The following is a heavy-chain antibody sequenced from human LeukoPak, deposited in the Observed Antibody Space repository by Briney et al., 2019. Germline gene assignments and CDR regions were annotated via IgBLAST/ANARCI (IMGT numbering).Heavy chain of an antibody. CDR1: GFPFSSYT. CDR2: ISTSSGYT. D-gene: IGHD2-2*01. J-gene: IGHJ6*02. Sequence: PGGSLRLSCAASGFPFSSYTMNWVRQAPGKGLEWVSSISTSSGYTYYADSVKGRFTISRDNSKNTLYLQMNSLRAEDTAVYYCATYCSSTSCYLFHGMDVWGQGTTVTVSS. CDR3: ATYCSSTSCYLFHGMDV. V-gene: IGHV3-21*04.